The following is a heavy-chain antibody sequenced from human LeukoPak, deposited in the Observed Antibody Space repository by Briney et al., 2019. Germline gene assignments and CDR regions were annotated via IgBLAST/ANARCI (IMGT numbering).Heavy chain of an antibody. CDR2: ISSNGGST. Sequence: GGSLRLSCAASGFTFSSYAMHWVRQAPGKGLEYVSAISSNGGSTYYANSVKGRFTISRDDSKNTLYLQMGSLRAEDMAVYYCAKDRNSSGWYVYWGQGTLVTVSS. D-gene: IGHD6-19*01. CDR3: AKDRNSSGWYVY. J-gene: IGHJ4*02. CDR1: GFTFSSYA. V-gene: IGHV3-64*01.